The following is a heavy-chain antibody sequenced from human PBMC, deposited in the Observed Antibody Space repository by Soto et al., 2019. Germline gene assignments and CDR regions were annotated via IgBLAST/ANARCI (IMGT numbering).Heavy chain of an antibody. V-gene: IGHV3-7*03. D-gene: IGHD3-16*01. J-gene: IGHJ4*02. CDR3: ARTVWPQSSYYFDY. CDR2: INEDGSEK. Sequence: EVQLAESGGGLVQPGGSLRLSCAASGFRFSLFWMSWVRQTPGKGLEWVANINEDGSEKFFAASVKGRFTISRDNAKNSLSLQMNSLTADDTAVYYCARTVWPQSSYYFDYWGQGTLVTVSS. CDR1: GFRFSLFW.